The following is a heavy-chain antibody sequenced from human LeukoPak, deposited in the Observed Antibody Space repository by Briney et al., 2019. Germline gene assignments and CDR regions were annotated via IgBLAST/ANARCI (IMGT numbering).Heavy chain of an antibody. CDR2: IIPIFGTA. CDR1: GGTFSSYA. CDR3: AESRGYCSGGSCRNYYMDV. Sequence: SVKVSCKASGGTFSSYAISWVRQAPGQGLEWMGRIIPIFGTANYAQKFQGRVTITTDESTSTAYMELSSLRSEDTAVYYCAESRGYCSGGSCRNYYMDVWGKGTTVTVSS. J-gene: IGHJ6*03. D-gene: IGHD2-15*01. V-gene: IGHV1-69*05.